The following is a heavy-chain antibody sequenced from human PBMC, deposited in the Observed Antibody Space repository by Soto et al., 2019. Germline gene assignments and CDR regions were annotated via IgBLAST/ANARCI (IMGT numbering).Heavy chain of an antibody. CDR3: ERNRYSGSYYYYGMDV. J-gene: IGHJ6*02. Sequence: ASVKVSCKASGYTFTSYGISWVRQAPGQGLEWMGWISAYNGNTNYAQKLQGRVTMTTDTSTSTAYMELRSLRSDDTAVYYCERNRYSGSYYYYGMDVWGQGTTVTVSS. CDR1: GYTFTSYG. CDR2: ISAYNGNT. D-gene: IGHD1-26*01. V-gene: IGHV1-18*01.